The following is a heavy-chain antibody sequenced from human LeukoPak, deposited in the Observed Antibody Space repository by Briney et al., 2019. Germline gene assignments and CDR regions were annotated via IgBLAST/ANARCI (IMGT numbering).Heavy chain of an antibody. D-gene: IGHD3-22*01. CDR2: ISYDGSNK. CDR1: GFTFSSYA. J-gene: IGHJ3*02. Sequence: PGRSLRLSCAASGFTFSSYAMHWVRQAPGKGLEWVAVISYDGSNKYYADSVKGRFTISRDNSKNTLYLQMNSLRAEDTAMYYCARDSYDSSGYAFDIWGQGTMVTVSS. CDR3: ARDSYDSSGYAFDI. V-gene: IGHV3-30*14.